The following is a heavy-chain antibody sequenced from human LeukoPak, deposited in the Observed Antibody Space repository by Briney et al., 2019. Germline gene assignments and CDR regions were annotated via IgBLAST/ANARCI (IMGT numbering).Heavy chain of an antibody. CDR3: TTEKSSSWLYYYYGMDV. J-gene: IGHJ6*02. CDR2: IKSKTDGGTT. D-gene: IGHD6-13*01. CDR1: GFTISSYE. Sequence: NSGGSLRLSCAASGFTISSYEMNWVRQAPGKGLEWVGRIKSKTDGGTTDYAAPVKGRFTISRDDSKNTLYLQMNSLKTEDTAVYYCTTEKSSSWLYYYYGMDVWGQGTTVTVSS. V-gene: IGHV3-15*01.